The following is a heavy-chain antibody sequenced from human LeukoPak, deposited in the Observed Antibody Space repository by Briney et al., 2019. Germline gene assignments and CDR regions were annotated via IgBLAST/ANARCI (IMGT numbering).Heavy chain of an antibody. D-gene: IGHD3-3*01. Sequence: AASVKVSCKASGYTFTGYYMHWVRQAPGQGLEWMGRINPNSGGTNYAQKFQGRVTMTRDTSISTAYMELSRLRSDDTAVYYCARSPITIFGVASTGMDVWGQGTTVTVSS. V-gene: IGHV1-2*06. CDR2: INPNSGGT. CDR3: ARSPITIFGVASTGMDV. CDR1: GYTFTGYY. J-gene: IGHJ6*02.